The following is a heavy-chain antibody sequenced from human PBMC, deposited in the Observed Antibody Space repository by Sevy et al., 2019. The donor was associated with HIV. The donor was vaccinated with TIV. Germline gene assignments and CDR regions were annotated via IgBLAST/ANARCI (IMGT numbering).Heavy chain of an antibody. D-gene: IGHD6-13*01. CDR2: IYYSGST. CDR1: GFTFRDAW. J-gene: IGHJ5*02. Sequence: GSLRLSCAASGFTFRDAWMTWVRQAPGKGLEWIGYIYYSGSTNYNPSLKSRVTISVDTSKNQFSLKLSSVTAADTAVYYCASSPGGIAAAANWFDPWGQGTLVTVSS. CDR3: ASSPGGIAAAANWFDP. V-gene: IGHV4-59*01.